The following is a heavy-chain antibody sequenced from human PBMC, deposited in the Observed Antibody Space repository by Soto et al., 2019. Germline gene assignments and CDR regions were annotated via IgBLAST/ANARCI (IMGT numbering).Heavy chain of an antibody. CDR3: ARGVVVAAPGRFDY. CDR2: IYYSGST. D-gene: IGHD2-15*01. J-gene: IGHJ4*02. V-gene: IGHV4-39*01. CDR1: GGSISSSSYY. Sequence: SETLSLTCTVSGGSISSSSYYWGWIRQPPGKGLEWIGSIYYSGSTYYNPSLKSRVTISVDTSKNQFSLKLSSVTAADTAVYYCARGVVVAAPGRFDYWGQGTLVTVSS.